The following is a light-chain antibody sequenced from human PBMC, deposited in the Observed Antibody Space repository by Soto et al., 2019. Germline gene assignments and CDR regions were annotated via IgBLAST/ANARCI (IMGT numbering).Light chain of an antibody. CDR2: GAS. Sequence: EIVMTQSPATLSVSPGERATLSCRASQSVSSNLAWYQQKPGQAPRLLIHGASTRATGTPARFSGSVSGTEFTLPISSLQPEDSAVYCCQQYKIWPPWTFGQGTKVEVK. J-gene: IGKJ1*01. CDR1: QSVSSN. V-gene: IGKV3-15*01. CDR3: QQYKIWPPWT.